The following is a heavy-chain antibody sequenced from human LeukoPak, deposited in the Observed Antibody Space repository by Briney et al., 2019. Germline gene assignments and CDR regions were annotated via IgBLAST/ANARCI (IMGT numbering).Heavy chain of an antibody. Sequence: PGGSLRLSCAASGFTFSSYVMNWIRQAPGKGLEWVSSFGTRSTSIYHAGSVKGRFAISRDNAKNSLYLQMNSLRAEDTALYYCAREVSEGFDFWGQGTLVTVSS. CDR2: FGTRSTSI. CDR3: AREVSEGFDF. D-gene: IGHD3-22*01. V-gene: IGHV3-21*01. J-gene: IGHJ4*02. CDR1: GFTFSSYV.